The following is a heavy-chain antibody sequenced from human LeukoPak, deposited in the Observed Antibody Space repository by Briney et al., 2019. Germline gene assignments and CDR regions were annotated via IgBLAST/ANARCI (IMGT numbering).Heavy chain of an antibody. CDR2: INHSGST. V-gene: IGHV4-34*01. CDR3: ARGEEDGYNLWAFDI. D-gene: IGHD5-24*01. Sequence: SETLSLTCAVCGGSFSGYYWSWIRQPPGKGLEWIGEINHSGSTNYNPSLKSRVTISVDTSKNQFSLKLSSVTAADTAVYYCARGEEDGYNLWAFDIWGQGTMVTVSS. J-gene: IGHJ3*02. CDR1: GGSFSGYY.